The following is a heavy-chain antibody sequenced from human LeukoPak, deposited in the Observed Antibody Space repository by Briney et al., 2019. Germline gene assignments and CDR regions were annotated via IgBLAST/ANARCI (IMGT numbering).Heavy chain of an antibody. CDR1: GGSISSHY. J-gene: IGHJ4*02. Sequence: SETLSLTCTVSGGSISSHYWSWIRQPAGKGLEWIGRIYSSGTTNNNPSLKSRVTMSIDTSKNQFSLKLSSVTAADTAAYLCARGGDGYTFDYWGQGTLVTVSS. D-gene: IGHD5-24*01. CDR2: IYSSGTT. CDR3: ARGGDGYTFDY. V-gene: IGHV4-4*07.